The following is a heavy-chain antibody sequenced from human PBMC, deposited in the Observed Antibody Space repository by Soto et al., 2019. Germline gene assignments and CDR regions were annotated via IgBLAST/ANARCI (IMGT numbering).Heavy chain of an antibody. Sequence: ASVKVSCKASGYTFSTNGIIWVRQAPGQHLEWLGWISARNGDTKYAQGFQGRVTLTTDAATSTAYMELMTLRSDDTAVYYCARDRVTPASTFEFWGQGTLVTVSS. V-gene: IGHV1-18*04. CDR1: GYTFSTNG. J-gene: IGHJ4*02. D-gene: IGHD2-2*01. CDR2: ISARNGDT. CDR3: ARDRVTPASTFEF.